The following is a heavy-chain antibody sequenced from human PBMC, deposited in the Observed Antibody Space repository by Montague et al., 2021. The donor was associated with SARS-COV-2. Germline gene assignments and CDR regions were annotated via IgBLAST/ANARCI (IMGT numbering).Heavy chain of an antibody. V-gene: IGHV4-61*01. CDR2: IYYSGST. Sequence: SEILSLTCTVSGGSVSSGSYYWSWIRQPPGKGLEWIGYIYYSGSTNYNPSLKSRVTISVDTSKNQFSLKLSSVTAADTAVYYCARDPWRITIFGVVTRYGMDVWGQGTTVTVSS. CDR3: ARDPWRITIFGVVTRYGMDV. CDR1: GGSVSSGSYY. J-gene: IGHJ6*02. D-gene: IGHD3-3*01.